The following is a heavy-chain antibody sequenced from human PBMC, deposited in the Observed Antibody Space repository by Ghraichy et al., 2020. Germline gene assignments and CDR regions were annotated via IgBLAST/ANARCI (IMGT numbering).Heavy chain of an antibody. CDR1: GCTVNGNY. Sequence: GGSLRLSCAASGCTVNGNYINWVSPAPGKWLEWVSVIYRGDSGSTYYTESVRGRFTISRDNSRNTVYLQMSGLRAEDTAVYYCARAPPGYGNNWYGWFDPWGQGTLVTVSS. CDR3: ARAPPGYGNNWYGWFDP. CDR2: IYRGDSGST. J-gene: IGHJ5*02. V-gene: IGHV3-66*01. D-gene: IGHD6-13*01.